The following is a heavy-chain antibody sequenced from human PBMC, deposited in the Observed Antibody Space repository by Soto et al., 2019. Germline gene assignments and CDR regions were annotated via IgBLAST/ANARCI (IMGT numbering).Heavy chain of an antibody. CDR3: ARDFYGSGSNFDQ. Sequence: SETLSLTRTVSGGSITGYYWSWIRQPPGKGLEWIGYIYYSGSTNYNPSLKSRVTISVDTSKNQFSLRLSSVTTADTAVYYCARDFYGSGSNFDQWGQGTLVTVSS. CDR2: IYYSGST. V-gene: IGHV4-59*01. D-gene: IGHD3-10*01. J-gene: IGHJ4*02. CDR1: GGSITGYY.